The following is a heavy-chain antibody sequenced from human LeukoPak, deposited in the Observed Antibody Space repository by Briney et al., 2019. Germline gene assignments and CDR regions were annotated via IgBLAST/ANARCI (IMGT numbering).Heavy chain of an antibody. V-gene: IGHV3-21*01. J-gene: IGHJ5*02. CDR2: ISSSSSYI. D-gene: IGHD5-18*01. CDR3: ARDGGTAMVTIRTFDP. Sequence: GGSLRLSCAASGFTFSNYAMNWVRQAPGKGLEWVSSISSSSSYIYYADSVKGRFTISRDNAKNSLYLQMNSLRAEDTAVYYCARDGGTAMVTIRTFDPWGQGTLVTVSS. CDR1: GFTFSNYA.